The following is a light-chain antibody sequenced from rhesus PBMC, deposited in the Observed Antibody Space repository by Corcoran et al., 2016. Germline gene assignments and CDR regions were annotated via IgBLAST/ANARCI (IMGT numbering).Light chain of an antibody. Sequence: QVILTQSPATLSLSPGERATLSCRASQRISSYLAWYQQKPGQAPKLLIYGASSRAPGIPDRFSGRGAGRDLTLTISSLGPEDFAVYYCQKYSSTPFTFRPGTKLDIK. CDR1: QRISSY. J-gene: IGKJ3*01. CDR2: GAS. V-gene: IGKV3-53*02. CDR3: QKYSSTPFT.